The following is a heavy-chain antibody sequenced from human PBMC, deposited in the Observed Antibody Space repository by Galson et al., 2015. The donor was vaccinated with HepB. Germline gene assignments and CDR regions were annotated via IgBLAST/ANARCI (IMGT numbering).Heavy chain of an antibody. CDR2: ISGSGGTT. D-gene: IGHD3-3*01. CDR3: AKGDECWSGYSLTYYYYMDV. J-gene: IGHJ6*03. CDR1: GFTFSSYA. Sequence: SLRLSCAASGFTFSSYAMNWVRQAPGKGLEWVSGISGSGGTTYYADSVKGRFATSRDTSKNTLFLQMNSLRAEDTAVYYCAKGDECWSGYSLTYYYYMDVWGKGTTVTVSS. V-gene: IGHV3-23*01.